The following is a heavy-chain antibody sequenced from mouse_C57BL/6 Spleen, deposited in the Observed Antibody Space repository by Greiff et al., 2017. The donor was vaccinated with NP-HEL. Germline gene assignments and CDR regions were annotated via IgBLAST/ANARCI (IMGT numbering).Heavy chain of an antibody. CDR1: GYTFTSYW. J-gene: IGHJ3*01. V-gene: IGHV1-64*01. CDR3: ARRSQADYSNVAY. Sequence: VQLQQPGAELVKPGASVKLSCKASGYTFTSYWMPWVKQRPGQGLEWIGRIHPNSGSTNYNEKFKSKATLTVDKSSSTAYMQLSSLTSEDSAVDYCARRSQADYSNVAYWGQGTLVTVAA. CDR2: IHPNSGST. D-gene: IGHD2-5*01.